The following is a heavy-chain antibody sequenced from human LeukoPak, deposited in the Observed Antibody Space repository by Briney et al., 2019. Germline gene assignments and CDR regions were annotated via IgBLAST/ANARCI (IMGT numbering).Heavy chain of an antibody. J-gene: IGHJ4*02. CDR3: AKDPNFSSGWYLADY. CDR1: GFPFSIFA. D-gene: IGHD6-19*01. CDR2: ITSSGDKT. V-gene: IGHV3-23*01. Sequence: SGGFLRLSCAASGFPFSIFALSWVRQAPGKGLEWVSSITSSGDKTYYADSVKGRFTVSRDNSKKTVDLQMNSLRAEDTALYYCAKDPNFSSGWYLADYWGQGTLVTVSS.